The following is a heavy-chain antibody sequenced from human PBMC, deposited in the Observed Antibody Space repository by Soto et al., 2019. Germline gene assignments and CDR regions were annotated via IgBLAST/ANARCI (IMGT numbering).Heavy chain of an antibody. D-gene: IGHD1-26*01. CDR3: ASRPQAELVGPHYALDI. V-gene: IGHV4-39*01. CDR1: GGSIRSSSYY. CDR2: IYYSGST. Sequence: QLQLQESGPGLVKPSETLSLTCTVSGGSIRSSSYYWGWIRQPPGYGLEWIGSIYYSGSTYYNPALNSRVPISVDTSKHPASPELSSVTAADTSVYYGASRPQAELVGPHYALDIWGQGTMVTVSS. J-gene: IGHJ3*02.